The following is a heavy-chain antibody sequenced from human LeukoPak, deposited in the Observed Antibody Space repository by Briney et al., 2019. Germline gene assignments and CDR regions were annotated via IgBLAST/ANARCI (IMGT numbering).Heavy chain of an antibody. CDR2: INPNSGGT. V-gene: IGHV1-2*06. CDR1: GYTFTGYY. J-gene: IGHJ6*03. Sequence: ASVKVSCKASGYTFTGYYMHWVRQAPGQGLEWMGRINPNSGGTNYAQKFQGRVTMTRDTSISTAYMELSRLRSDDTAVYYCATQFTVVPGAAISDDMDVWGKGTMVTVSS. CDR3: ATQFTVVPGAAISDDMDV. D-gene: IGHD2-2*01.